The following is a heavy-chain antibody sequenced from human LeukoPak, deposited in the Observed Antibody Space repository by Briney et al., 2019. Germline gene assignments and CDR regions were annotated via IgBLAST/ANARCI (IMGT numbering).Heavy chain of an antibody. CDR1: GDSISSRTYY. Sequence: PSETLSLTCSVSGDSISSRTYYWTWIRQHPEKGLEWIGYIWNSGNSNYNPSLKSRVTISVDTSKNQFSLKLTSVTAADTALYYCASDVSSAFPNRFDPWGQGILAIVSS. D-gene: IGHD6-6*01. CDR2: IWNSGNS. CDR3: ASDVSSAFPNRFDP. V-gene: IGHV4-31*03. J-gene: IGHJ5*02.